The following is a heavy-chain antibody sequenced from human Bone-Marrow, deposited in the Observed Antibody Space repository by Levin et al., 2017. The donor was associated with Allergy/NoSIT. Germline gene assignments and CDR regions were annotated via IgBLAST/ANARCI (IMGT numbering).Heavy chain of an antibody. CDR3: ARVRMRFCSGNSCNNAFNV. D-gene: IGHD2-15*01. V-gene: IGHV1-2*06. CDR1: GHIVTGYY. Sequence: ASVKVSCKASGHIVTGYYIHWVRQAPGQGLEWMGRIDPDSGGTDYAQKFQGRVTMTGDTSISTAYMELSGLTPTDTAVYYCARVRMRFCSGNSCNNAFNVWGQGTEVTVSS. CDR2: IDPDSGGT. J-gene: IGHJ3*01.